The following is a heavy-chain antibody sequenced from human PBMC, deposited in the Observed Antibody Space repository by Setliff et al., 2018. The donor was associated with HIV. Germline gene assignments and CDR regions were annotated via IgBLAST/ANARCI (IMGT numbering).Heavy chain of an antibody. Sequence: ASVKVSCKASGYTFTKYCISWVRQAPGQGLEWLGWINTNTENPTYAQGFTGRFVFSLDTSVSAAFLQISSLKAEDTAVYYCARAQALLRVYYMDVWGKRDHGHRLL. D-gene: IGHD3-3*01. CDR2: INTNTENP. CDR3: ARAQALLRVYYMDV. CDR1: GYTFTKYC. V-gene: IGHV7-4-1*02. J-gene: IGHJ6*03.